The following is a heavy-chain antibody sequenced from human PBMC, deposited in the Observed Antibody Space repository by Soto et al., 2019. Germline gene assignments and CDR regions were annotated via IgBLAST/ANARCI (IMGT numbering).Heavy chain of an antibody. Sequence: LRLSCAASGFTFNSYAMSWVRQAPGKGLEWVSSVSAGGDMTYYSDSVKGRFTISRDNSNNALFLQMNSLRIKDTALYYCARGDRGGSGSPASYYYSGLDVWGQGTTVTVSS. CDR3: ARGDRGGSGSPASYYYSGLDV. D-gene: IGHD3-10*01. CDR1: GFTFNSYA. J-gene: IGHJ6*02. CDR2: VSAGGDMT. V-gene: IGHV3-23*01.